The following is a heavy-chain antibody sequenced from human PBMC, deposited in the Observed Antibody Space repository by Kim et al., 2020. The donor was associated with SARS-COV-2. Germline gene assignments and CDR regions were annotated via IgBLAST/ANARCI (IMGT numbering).Heavy chain of an antibody. CDR1: GYTFSDFG. D-gene: IGHD2-2*02. J-gene: IGHJ4*02. CDR3: ARGAISSTGRLDY. V-gene: IGHV1-18*01. Sequence: ASVKVSCKTSGYTFSDFGITWVRQVPGQGLEGMGWISTYNGNTNYVQKLQGRLTMAADTSTSTSYMELSSLTSDDTAVYFCARGAISSTGRLDYWGQGTLVTASS. CDR2: ISTYNGNT.